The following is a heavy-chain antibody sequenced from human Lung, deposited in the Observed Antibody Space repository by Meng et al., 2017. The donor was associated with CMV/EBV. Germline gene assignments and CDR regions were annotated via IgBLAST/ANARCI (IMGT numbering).Heavy chain of an antibody. D-gene: IGHD2-2*01. CDR3: ARTPVRFCNTHMCYAFDY. Sequence: EQLQEWGPRLVKPSETLSVTCIVSSDSITNSFWSWVRQPAGKGLEWIGRLYPDGSTDYNPSLSSRLTLSLDTSKIRFSLKLRSVTAADTAIYYCARTPVRFCNTHMCYAFDYWGQGALVTVSS. CDR1: SDSITNSF. CDR2: LYPDGST. J-gene: IGHJ4*02. V-gene: IGHV4-4*07.